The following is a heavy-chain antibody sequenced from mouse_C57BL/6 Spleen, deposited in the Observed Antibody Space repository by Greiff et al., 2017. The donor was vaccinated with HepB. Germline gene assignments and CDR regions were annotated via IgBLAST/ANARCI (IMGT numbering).Heavy chain of an antibody. CDR3: ARGPIITGHYFDY. CDR2: ISYDGSN. D-gene: IGHD1-1*01. J-gene: IGHJ2*01. Sequence: EVKLEESGPGLVKPSQSLSLTCSVTGYSITSGYYWNWIRQFPGNKLEWMGYISYDGSNNYNPSLKNRISITRDTSKNQFFLKLNSLTTEDTATYYCARGPIITGHYFDYWGQGTTLTVSS. CDR1: GYSITSGYY. V-gene: IGHV3-6*01.